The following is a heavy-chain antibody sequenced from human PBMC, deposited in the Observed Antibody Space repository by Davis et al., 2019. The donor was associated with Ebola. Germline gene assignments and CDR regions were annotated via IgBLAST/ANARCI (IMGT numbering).Heavy chain of an antibody. Sequence: SETLSLTCTVSGGSISSYYWSWIRQPPGKGLEWIGYINYSGSTNYNPSLKSRVTISVDTSKNQFSLKLSSVTAADTAGYYCARDLVLYYYGMDVWGQGTTVTVSS. D-gene: IGHD2-8*02. CDR1: GGSISSYY. CDR3: ARDLVLYYYGMDV. V-gene: IGHV4-59*01. CDR2: INYSGST. J-gene: IGHJ6*02.